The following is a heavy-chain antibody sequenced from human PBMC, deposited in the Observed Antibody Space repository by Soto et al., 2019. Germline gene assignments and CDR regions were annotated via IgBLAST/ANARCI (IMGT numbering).Heavy chain of an antibody. D-gene: IGHD6-19*01. CDR1: GGSINGYY. CDR3: ARSGNSNGLVFDY. J-gene: IGHJ4*02. Sequence: SETLSLTCIVSGGSINGYYWSWIRQPPGKGLEWIGYIFYGGSSGQNPSLNSRVTVSADTSKNEFSLRLTSVTAADTAVYYCARSGNSNGLVFDYWGQGALVTVSS. CDR2: IFYGGSS. V-gene: IGHV4-59*01.